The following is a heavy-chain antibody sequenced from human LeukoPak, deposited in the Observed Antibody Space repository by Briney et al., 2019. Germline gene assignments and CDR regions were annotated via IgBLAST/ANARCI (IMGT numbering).Heavy chain of an antibody. CDR1: GFTFSSYG. V-gene: IGHV3-30*18. J-gene: IGHJ6*02. Sequence: GRSLRLSCAASGFTFSSYGMHWVRQAPGKGLEWVAVIPYDGSNKYYADSVKGRFTISRDNSKNTLYLQMNSLRAEDTAVYYCANAYGMDVWGQGTTVTVSS. CDR2: IPYDGSNK. CDR3: ANAYGMDV.